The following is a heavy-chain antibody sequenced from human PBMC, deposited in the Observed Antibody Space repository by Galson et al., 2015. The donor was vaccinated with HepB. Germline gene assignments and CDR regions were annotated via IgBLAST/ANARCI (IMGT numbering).Heavy chain of an antibody. CDR3: AKEKTSAGFFDY. CDR1: GFTFSKAW. V-gene: IGHV3-23*01. J-gene: IGHJ4*02. CDR2: IVRSGTRT. Sequence: YLRLSCAASGFTFSKAWMSWAGQAPGKGLEWVSAIVRSGTRTHYADSVKGRFTISRDNSKNTLYLQINSLRAEDTAVHICAKEKTSAGFFDYWGQGTLVTVSS.